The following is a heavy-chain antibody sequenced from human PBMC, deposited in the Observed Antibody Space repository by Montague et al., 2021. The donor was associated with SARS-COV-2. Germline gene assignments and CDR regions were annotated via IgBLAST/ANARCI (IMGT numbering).Heavy chain of an antibody. CDR1: GFAFSAYV. J-gene: IGHJ4*02. Sequence: SLRLSCAASGFAFSAYVFHWVRQAPGKVLEWVSVVSYDGDKGFXXXSXXXRFTVSRDNSKNTVFLQMTSLQPEDTAVYYCARGQATGDGYRFLDFWGQGTLVTVSS. V-gene: IGHV3-30*04. CDR3: ARGQATGDGYRFLDF. D-gene: IGHD5-24*01. CDR2: VSYDGDKG.